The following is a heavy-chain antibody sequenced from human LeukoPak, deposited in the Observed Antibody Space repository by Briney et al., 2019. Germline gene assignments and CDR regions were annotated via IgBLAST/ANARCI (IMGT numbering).Heavy chain of an antibody. J-gene: IGHJ4*02. V-gene: IGHV4-59*01. CDR2: IYYSGST. Sequence: SETLSLTCTVSGGSISSYYWSWIRQPPEKGLEWIGYIYYSGSTNYNPSLKSRVTISVDTSKNQFSLKLSSVTAADTAVYYCAREDYDSSGYYYDYWGQGTLVTVSS. CDR3: AREDYDSSGYYYDY. D-gene: IGHD3-22*01. CDR1: GGSISSYY.